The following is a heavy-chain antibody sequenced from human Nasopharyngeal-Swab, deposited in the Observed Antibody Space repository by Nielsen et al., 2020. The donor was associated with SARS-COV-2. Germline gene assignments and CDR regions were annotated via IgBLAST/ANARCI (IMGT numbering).Heavy chain of an antibody. J-gene: IGHJ3*02. CDR2: VVPEDGEP. CDR1: GYTLTVLP. Sequence: ASVKVSCKVSGYTLTVLPIHWVRQAPGIGLEWMGTVVPEDGEPIYAQNFQGRVTMTEDTSTYTAYLELSSLRSEDTAVYYCASEGSGVFGVVIYAFDIWGPGTLVTVSS. V-gene: IGHV1-24*01. D-gene: IGHD3-3*01. CDR3: ASEGSGVFGVVIYAFDI.